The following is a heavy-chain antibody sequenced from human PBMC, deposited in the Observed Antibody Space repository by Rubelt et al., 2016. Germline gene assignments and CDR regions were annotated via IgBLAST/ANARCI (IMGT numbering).Heavy chain of an antibody. CDR2: INHSGST. CDR3: ARGRGRFDY. Sequence: QEQLQESGPGLVKASETLSLTCTLSGGSISGYYWNWIRQPPGKGLEWIGEINHSGSTNYNPSLTSRVAISVDTSKNQFSLNLGAAAASDTAVYYCARGRGRFDYWGQGTLVTVSS. D-gene: IGHD3-10*01. V-gene: IGHV4-59*12. J-gene: IGHJ4*02. CDR1: GGSISGYY.